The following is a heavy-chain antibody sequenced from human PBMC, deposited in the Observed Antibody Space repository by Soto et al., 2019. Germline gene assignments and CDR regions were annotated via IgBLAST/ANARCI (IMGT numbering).Heavy chain of an antibody. D-gene: IGHD6-13*01. CDR3: ASLIAAAGNTRDY. CDR1: GFTFSSYW. Sequence: GGSLRLSCAASGFTFSSYWMSWVRQAPGKGLEWVANRKQDGSEKYYVDSVKGRFTISRDNAKNSLYLQMNSLRAEDTAVYYCASLIAAAGNTRDYWGQGTLVTVSS. J-gene: IGHJ4*02. CDR2: RKQDGSEK. V-gene: IGHV3-7*01.